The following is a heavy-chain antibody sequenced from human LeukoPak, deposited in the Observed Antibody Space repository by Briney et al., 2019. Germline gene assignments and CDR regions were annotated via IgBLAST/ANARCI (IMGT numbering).Heavy chain of an antibody. J-gene: IGHJ6*03. Sequence: GGSLRLSCAASGFTFSSHGMNWVRQAPGKGLEWVSGISPSGGITYYTDSVKGRFTIARDNSKNTVSLQMNSLRGEDTAVYYCASGGDLSYMDVWGKGTTVTVSS. D-gene: IGHD2/OR15-2a*01. V-gene: IGHV3-23*01. CDR1: GFTFSSHG. CDR3: ASGGDLSYMDV. CDR2: ISPSGGIT.